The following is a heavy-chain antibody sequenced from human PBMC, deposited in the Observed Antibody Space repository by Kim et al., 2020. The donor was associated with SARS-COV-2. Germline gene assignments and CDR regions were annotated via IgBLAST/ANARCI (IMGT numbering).Heavy chain of an antibody. J-gene: IGHJ4*02. CDR2: DGSST. V-gene: IGHV3-74*01. Sequence: DGSSTKYADSVKGRCTSSRDNANNTLNLQINSLRDEDTAMYYCVREGFGDWGQGTLVTVSS. D-gene: IGHD3-10*01. CDR3: VREGFGD.